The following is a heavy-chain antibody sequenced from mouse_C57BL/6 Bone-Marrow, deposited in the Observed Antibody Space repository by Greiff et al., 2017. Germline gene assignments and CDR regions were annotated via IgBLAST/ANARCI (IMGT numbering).Heavy chain of an antibody. CDR1: GYTFTSYG. V-gene: IGHV1-81*01. Sequence: LVESGAELARPGASVKLSCKASGYTFTSYGISWVKQRTGQGLEWIGEIYPRSGNTYYNEKFKGKATLTADKSSSTAYMELRSLTSEDSAVYFCATLYYGNYGGFAYWGQGTLVTVSA. CDR2: IYPRSGNT. J-gene: IGHJ3*01. D-gene: IGHD2-1*01. CDR3: ATLYYGNYGGFAY.